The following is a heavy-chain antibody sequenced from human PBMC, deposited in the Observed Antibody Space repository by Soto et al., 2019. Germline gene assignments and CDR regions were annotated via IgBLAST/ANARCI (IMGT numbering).Heavy chain of an antibody. CDR2: INPNSGGT. CDR3: ARGMVTSRGYYYYVDV. D-gene: IGHD2-21*02. Sequence: GASVKVSCKASGYTFTGYYMHWVRQAPGQGLEWMGWINPNSGGTNYAQKFQGWVTMTRDTSISTAYMELSRLRSDDTAVYYCARGMVTSRGYYYYVDVWGKGTTVTVSS. J-gene: IGHJ6*03. CDR1: GYTFTGYY. V-gene: IGHV1-2*04.